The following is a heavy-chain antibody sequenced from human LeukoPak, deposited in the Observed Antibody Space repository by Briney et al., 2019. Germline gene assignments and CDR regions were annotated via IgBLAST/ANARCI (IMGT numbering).Heavy chain of an antibody. V-gene: IGHV4-4*02. J-gene: IGHJ3*01. D-gene: IGHD6-19*01. CDR3: ARDQNPSGSGSPLADAFDV. CDR2: IFHSGST. Sequence: PSGTLSLTCAVSGGSISSSNWWSWVRQPPGKGLEWIGEIFHSGSTNYNPSLKSRVTISVDKSNNQFSLNLTSVTAADTAVYYCARDQNPSGSGSPLADAFDVWGQGAKVTVSS. CDR1: GGSISSSNW.